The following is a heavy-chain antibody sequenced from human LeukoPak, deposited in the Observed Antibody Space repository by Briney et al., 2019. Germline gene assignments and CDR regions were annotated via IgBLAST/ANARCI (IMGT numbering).Heavy chain of an antibody. D-gene: IGHD2-15*01. V-gene: IGHV3-7*01. J-gene: IGHJ3*02. Sequence: PGGSLRLSCAASGLTFSSYWMSWVRQAPGKGLEWVANIKQDGSEKYYVDSVKGRFTISRDNAKNSLYLQMNSLRAEDTAVYYCASSHPYCSGGSCYVDAFDIWGQGTMVTVSS. CDR3: ASSHPYCSGGSCYVDAFDI. CDR1: GLTFSSYW. CDR2: IKQDGSEK.